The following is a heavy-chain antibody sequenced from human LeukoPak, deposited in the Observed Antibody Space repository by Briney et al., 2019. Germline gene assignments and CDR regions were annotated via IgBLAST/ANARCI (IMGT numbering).Heavy chain of an antibody. CDR2: ISGSGGST. J-gene: IGHJ6*04. V-gene: IGHV3-23*01. CDR3: AKPLGYCSSSSCFQYYYYGMDV. D-gene: IGHD2-2*01. CDR1: GFTFSSYA. Sequence: SGGSLRLSCAASGFTFSSYAMSWVRQAPGKGLEWVSAISGSGGSTYYADSVKGRFTISRDNYMNTLYLQMNSLRAEDTAVYYCAKPLGYCSSSSCFQYYYYGMDVWGKGTTVTVSS.